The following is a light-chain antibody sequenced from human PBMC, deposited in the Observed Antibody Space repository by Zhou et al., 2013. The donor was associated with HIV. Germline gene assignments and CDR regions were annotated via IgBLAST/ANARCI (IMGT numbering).Light chain of an antibody. Sequence: DIQLTQSASFLSASVGDTVTITCRASQGISNYLAWYHQKPGKAPDLLIYDASTLHSGVPSRFSGSGSGTGFTLTITGLQPEDVGTYFCQKYNSVPRTFGQGTKVEI. J-gene: IGKJ1*01. V-gene: IGKV1-27*01. CDR2: DAS. CDR1: QGISNY. CDR3: QKYNSVPRT.